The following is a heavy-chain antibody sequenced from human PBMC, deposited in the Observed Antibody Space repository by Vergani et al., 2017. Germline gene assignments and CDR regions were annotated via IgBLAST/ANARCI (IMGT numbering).Heavy chain of an antibody. CDR3: ARDLGYYYGSGNHYYYYYYGMDV. V-gene: IGHV3-23*01. J-gene: IGHJ6*02. CDR1: GFTFSSYA. D-gene: IGHD3-10*01. Sequence: EVQLLESGGGLVQPGGSLRLSCAASGFTFSSYAMSWVRQAPGKGLEWVSAISGSGGSTYYADSVKGRFTISRDNSKNTLYLQMNSLRAEDTAVYYCARDLGYYYGSGNHYYYYYYGMDVWGQGTTVTVSS. CDR2: ISGSGGST.